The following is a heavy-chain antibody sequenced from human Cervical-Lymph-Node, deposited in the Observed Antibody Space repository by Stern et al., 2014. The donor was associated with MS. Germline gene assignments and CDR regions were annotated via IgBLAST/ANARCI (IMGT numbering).Heavy chain of an antibody. CDR1: GFTFSSYG. Sequence: VQLEESGGGVVQPGRSLRLSCAASGFTFSSYGMHWVRQAPGKGLEWVAVISYDGSNKYYADSVKGRFTISRDNSKNTLYLQMNSLRAEDTAVYYCAKDRQWLEHFDYWGQGTLVTVSS. CDR2: ISYDGSNK. J-gene: IGHJ4*02. V-gene: IGHV3-30*18. CDR3: AKDRQWLEHFDY. D-gene: IGHD6-19*01.